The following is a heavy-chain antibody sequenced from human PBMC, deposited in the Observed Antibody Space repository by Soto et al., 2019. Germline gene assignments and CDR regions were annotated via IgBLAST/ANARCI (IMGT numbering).Heavy chain of an antibody. V-gene: IGHV3-33*01. Sequence: QVQLVESGGGVVQPGRSLRLSCAASGFTFSSYGMHWVRQAPGKGLEWVAVILYDGTNKYYADSVKGRFTISRDNSKNTLYLQMNSLRAEDTAVYYCARDVAPFMIKFGDPDYWGQGTLVTVSS. CDR3: ARDVAPFMIKFGDPDY. CDR2: ILYDGTNK. D-gene: IGHD3-16*01. J-gene: IGHJ4*02. CDR1: GFTFSSYG.